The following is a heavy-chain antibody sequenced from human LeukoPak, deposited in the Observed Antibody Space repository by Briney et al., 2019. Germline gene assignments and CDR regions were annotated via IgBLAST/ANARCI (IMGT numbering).Heavy chain of an antibody. J-gene: IGHJ4*02. CDR3: ARQWLVNG. CDR1: GFTFSSYA. D-gene: IGHD6-19*01. V-gene: IGHV3-23*01. Sequence: GGSLRLTCAASGFTFSSYAMNWVRQAPGKGLEWVSSISESGGTTDYADSVKGRFTISRDNSKNTLYLQMNSLRAEDTAVYYCARQWLVNGWGQGTLVTVSS. CDR2: ISESGGTT.